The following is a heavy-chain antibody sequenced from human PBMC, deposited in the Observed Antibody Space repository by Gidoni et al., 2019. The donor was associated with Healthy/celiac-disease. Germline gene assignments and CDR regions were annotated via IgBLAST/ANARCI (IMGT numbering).Heavy chain of an antibody. CDR1: GFTVSSDE. CDR3: ARDEGIVVVVAASGAFDI. D-gene: IGHD2-15*01. V-gene: IGHV3-48*03. Sequence: EVQLVESGGGLVEPGGSLRLYGADCGFTVSSDEMNRFRQAPGKGLEWVSYISSSGGTVYYAASLKGRFTISRYNATNSLYLQMNSLRSEDTAVYYCARDEGIVVVVAASGAFDIWGQGTMVTVSS. J-gene: IGHJ3*02. CDR2: ISSSGGTV.